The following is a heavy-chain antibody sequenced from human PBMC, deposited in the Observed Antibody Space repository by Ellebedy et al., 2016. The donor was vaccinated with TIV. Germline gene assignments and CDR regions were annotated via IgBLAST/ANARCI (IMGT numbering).Heavy chain of an antibody. CDR3: AQDAQGYAFA. CDR2: ISDTSI. J-gene: IGHJ4*02. V-gene: IGHV3-23*01. CDR1: GFVFSSYT. Sequence: PGGSLRLSCAASGFVFSSYTMNRVRQAPGKGLEWVSFISDTSIYYADAVKGRFTISTDDSRTTLFLQMNSLRADDTAVYYCAQDAQGYAFAWGQGTLVTVSS. D-gene: IGHD1-1*01.